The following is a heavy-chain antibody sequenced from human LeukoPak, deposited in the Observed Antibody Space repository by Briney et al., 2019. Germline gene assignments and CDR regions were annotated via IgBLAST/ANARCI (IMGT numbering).Heavy chain of an antibody. J-gene: IGHJ1*01. CDR1: GFTFSTYA. V-gene: IGHV3-33*01. D-gene: IGHD3-16*02. CDR3: AREGDSRWGELSP. Sequence: TGGSLRLSCAASGFTFSTYAIHWVRQAPGKGLEWVAVVWFDGSEQYYADSVKGRFIISRDNSKSTSNLQLNSLRAEDTAVYYCAREGDSRWGELSPWGQWTLVTISS. CDR2: VWFDGSEQ.